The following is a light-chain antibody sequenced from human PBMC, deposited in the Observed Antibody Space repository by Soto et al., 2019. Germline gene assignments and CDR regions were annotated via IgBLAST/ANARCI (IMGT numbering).Light chain of an antibody. J-gene: IGKJ4*01. V-gene: IGKV3D-15*01. CDR1: LSVSSN. CDR2: GAS. Sequence: EIVMTQSPATLSVSPGERATLSCRASLSVSSNLPWYQQKPGQPPSLLFFGASTRVTGVPARFSASGSGTDSTLIISTLYSVDIAVYTCHQRVNWPPTFGGGTKVDIK. CDR3: HQRVNWPPT.